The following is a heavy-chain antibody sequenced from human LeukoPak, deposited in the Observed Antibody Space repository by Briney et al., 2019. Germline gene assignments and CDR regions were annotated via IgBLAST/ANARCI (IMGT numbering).Heavy chain of an antibody. CDR1: GYTFTSYD. J-gene: IGHJ4*02. CDR2: MNPNSGNT. D-gene: IGHD5-18*01. Sequence: ASVKVSCKASGYTFTSYDINWVRQATGQGLEWMGWMNPNSGNTGYAQKFQGRVTMTRNTSISTAYMELSSLRAEDTAVYYCAKDRESGEDTAMVPDGYWGQGTLVTVSS. V-gene: IGHV1-8*01. CDR3: AKDRESGEDTAMVPDGY.